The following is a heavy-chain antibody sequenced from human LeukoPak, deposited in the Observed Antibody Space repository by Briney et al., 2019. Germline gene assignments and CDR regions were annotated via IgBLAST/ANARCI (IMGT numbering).Heavy chain of an antibody. CDR2: ISYDGSNS. Sequence: AGGSLRLSCAASGLTFSSYSMNWVRQAPGKGLEWVAVISYDGSNSYYPESVKGRFTISRDNSKNTLHLQMNSLRAEDTAVYYCARDDADWFDPWGQGTLVTVSS. CDR3: ARDDADWFDP. J-gene: IGHJ5*02. CDR1: GLTFSSYS. V-gene: IGHV3-30*03.